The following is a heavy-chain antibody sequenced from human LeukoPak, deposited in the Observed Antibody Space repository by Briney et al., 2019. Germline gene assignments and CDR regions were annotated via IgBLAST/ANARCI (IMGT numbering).Heavy chain of an antibody. D-gene: IGHD6-13*01. Sequence: SVKVSCKASGGTFSSYAISWVRQAPGQGLEWMGGIIPIFGTANYAQKFQGRVTITADESTSTAYMELSSLRSEDTAVYYCARDGDPSWYKLLRATNWFDPWGQGTLVTVSS. J-gene: IGHJ5*02. CDR3: ARDGDPSWYKLLRATNWFDP. CDR1: GGTFSSYA. V-gene: IGHV1-69*01. CDR2: IIPIFGTA.